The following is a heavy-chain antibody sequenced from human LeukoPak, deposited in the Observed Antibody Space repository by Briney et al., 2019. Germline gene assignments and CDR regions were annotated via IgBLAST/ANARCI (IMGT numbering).Heavy chain of an antibody. CDR2: IYYSGST. Sequence: SETLSLTCTVSGGSISSYYWSWIRQPPGKGLEWIGYIYYSGSTNYNPSLKSRVTISVDTSKNQFSLKLSSVTAADTAVYYCARGWYDILTGYYPPYYFDYWGQGTLVTVSS. J-gene: IGHJ4*02. D-gene: IGHD3-9*01. CDR3: ARGWYDILTGYYPPYYFDY. V-gene: IGHV4-59*12. CDR1: GGSISSYY.